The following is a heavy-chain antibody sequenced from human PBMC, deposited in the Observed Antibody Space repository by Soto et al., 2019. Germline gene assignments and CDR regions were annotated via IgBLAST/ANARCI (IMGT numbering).Heavy chain of an antibody. D-gene: IGHD3-10*01. V-gene: IGHV5-10-1*01. CDR2: IDPSDSYT. Sequence: GESLKISCQGSGYIFTNYWISWVRQMPGKGLEWMGRIDPSDSYTNYSPSFQGHVTILADKSISTAYLQWSSLKASDTAMYYCARTYGSGSYYPYYYYYYGMDVWGQGTTVTVSS. CDR3: ARTYGSGSYYPYYYYYYGMDV. J-gene: IGHJ6*02. CDR1: GYIFTNYW.